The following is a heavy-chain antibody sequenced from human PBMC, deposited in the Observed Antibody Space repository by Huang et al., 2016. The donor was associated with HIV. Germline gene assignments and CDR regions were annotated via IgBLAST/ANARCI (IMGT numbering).Heavy chain of an antibody. CDR1: GDSLSGFF. D-gene: IGHD2-2*01. CDR2: ITQSGRN. CDR3: ARGRGTSWSFFDT. Sequence: QVRLDQWGAGLLKPSETLTLTCAVYGDSLSGFFWSWIRQSPGRGLEWIGEITQSGRNNYNPSLKSGVTIAIDTSKKQFARKLKSVTADDTSTYYCARGRGTSWSFFDTWGQGSFVTVSS. V-gene: IGHV4-34*01. J-gene: IGHJ5*02.